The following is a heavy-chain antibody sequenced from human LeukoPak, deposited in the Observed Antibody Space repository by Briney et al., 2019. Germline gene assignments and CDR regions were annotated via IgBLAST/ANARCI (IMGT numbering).Heavy chain of an antibody. Sequence: SETLSLTCTISGGSISSYYWSWIRQPAGKGLEWIGRIYTSGSTNYNPSLKSRVTISVDTSKNQFSLKLSSVTAADTAVYYCAREGVELGRYFDWLLYFDYWGQGTLVTVSS. CDR1: GGSISSYY. CDR3: AREGVELGRYFDWLLYFDY. V-gene: IGHV4-4*07. J-gene: IGHJ4*02. CDR2: IYTSGST. D-gene: IGHD3-9*01.